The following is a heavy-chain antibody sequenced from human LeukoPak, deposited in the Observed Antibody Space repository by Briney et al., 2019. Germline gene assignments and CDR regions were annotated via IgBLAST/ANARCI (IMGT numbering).Heavy chain of an antibody. J-gene: IGHJ3*02. D-gene: IGHD2-2*01. CDR1: GFTFSSYS. CDR3: ASWPLRLPAAMYSAFDI. V-gene: IGHV3-48*04. CDR2: ISSSSSTI. Sequence: GGSLRLSCAASGFTFSSYSMDWVRQAPGKGLEWVSYISSSSSTIYYADSVKGRFTISRDNAKNSLYLQMNSLRAEDTAVYYCASWPLRLPAAMYSAFDIWGQGTMVTVSS.